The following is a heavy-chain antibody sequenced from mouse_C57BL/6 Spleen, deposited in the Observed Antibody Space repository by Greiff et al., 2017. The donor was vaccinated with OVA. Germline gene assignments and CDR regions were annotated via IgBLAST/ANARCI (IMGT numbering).Heavy chain of an antibody. CDR3: ASSPPANYDYDDGFDD. Sequence: EVMLVESGGGLVKPGGSLKLSCAASGFTFSDYGMHWVRQAPEKGLEWVAYISSGSSTFYSADTVKGRFTISRDNAKNTLFLQMTRLRAEDTAMYYCASSPPANYDYDDGFDDWGQGTTLTVSS. CDR2: ISSGSSTF. V-gene: IGHV5-17*01. J-gene: IGHJ2*01. CDR1: GFTFSDYG. D-gene: IGHD2-4*01.